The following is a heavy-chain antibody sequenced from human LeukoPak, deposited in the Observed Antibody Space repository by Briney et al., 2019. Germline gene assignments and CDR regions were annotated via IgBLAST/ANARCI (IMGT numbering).Heavy chain of an antibody. J-gene: IGHJ4*02. CDR3: ARDKDTYVYLDY. Sequence: GGSLRLSCAASGFTFSSYAMSWVRQAPGKGLEWVSGISGGGGSIHYADSVKGRFTISRDNSMNTLYLQMNSLRGEDTAVYYCARDKDTYVYLDYWGQGTLVTVSS. CDR1: GFTFSSYA. D-gene: IGHD3-10*02. V-gene: IGHV3-23*01. CDR2: ISGGGGSI.